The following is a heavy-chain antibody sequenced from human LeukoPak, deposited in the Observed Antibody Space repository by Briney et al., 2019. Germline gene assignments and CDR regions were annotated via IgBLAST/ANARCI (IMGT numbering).Heavy chain of an antibody. V-gene: IGHV1-2*02. CDR1: GYTFTGYY. CDR3: ARPTLSAGYFDY. D-gene: IGHD6-13*01. J-gene: IGHJ4*02. CDR2: INPNSGGT. Sequence: ASVKVSCKASGYTFTGYYMHWVRQAPGQGLEWMGWINPNSGGTNYAQKFQGRVTMTRDTSIRTAYMELSRLRSDDTAVYYCARPTLSAGYFDYWGQGTLVTVSS.